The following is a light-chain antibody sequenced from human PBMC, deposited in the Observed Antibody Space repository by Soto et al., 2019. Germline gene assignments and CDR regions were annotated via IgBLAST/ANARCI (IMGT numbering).Light chain of an antibody. Sequence: DIQMTQSPSTLSASVGDRVTITCRASQRIGSGLAWYQQKPGKAPKLLIYKASTLESGVPLRFSGSGSGTEFTLTITSLQPDDFATYYCQQYDFYWTFGQGTKVEIK. CDR1: QRIGSG. V-gene: IGKV1-5*03. CDR3: QQYDFYWT. J-gene: IGKJ1*01. CDR2: KAS.